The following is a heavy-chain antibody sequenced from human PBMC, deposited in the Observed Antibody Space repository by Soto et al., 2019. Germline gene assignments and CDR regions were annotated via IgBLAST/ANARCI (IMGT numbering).Heavy chain of an antibody. Sequence: QVQLVQSGAEVKKPGASVKVSCKAPGYTFASYGISWVRQAPGQGREWMGWVSAYNGNTNYAQKLQGRVTMTTDTSTSTAYMELRSLRSDDTAVYYCAQSSGSAYWFDPWGQGTLVTVSS. CDR3: AQSSGSAYWFDP. D-gene: IGHD6-6*01. J-gene: IGHJ5*02. V-gene: IGHV1-18*01. CDR1: GYTFASYG. CDR2: VSAYNGNT.